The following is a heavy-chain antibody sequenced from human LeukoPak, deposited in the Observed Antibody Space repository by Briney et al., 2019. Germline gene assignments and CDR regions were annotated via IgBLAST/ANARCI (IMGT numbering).Heavy chain of an antibody. V-gene: IGHV4-59*11. Sequence: SETLSLTCTVSGASMSNHYWSWIRQPPRKGLEGIGYIYDSETTNYNPSLKSRVTMSVDTSKNQFFLNLSSVTAADTALYYCASRPSGSTWYGVFDYWSRGTLVTVSS. J-gene: IGHJ4*02. D-gene: IGHD6-13*01. CDR3: ASRPSGSTWYGVFDY. CDR1: GASMSNHY. CDR2: IYDSETT.